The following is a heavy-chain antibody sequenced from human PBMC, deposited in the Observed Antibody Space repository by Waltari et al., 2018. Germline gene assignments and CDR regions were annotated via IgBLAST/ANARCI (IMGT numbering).Heavy chain of an antibody. V-gene: IGHV1-69*13. CDR1: GGTFSSYA. Sequence: QVQLVQSGAEVKKPGSSVKVSCKASGGTFSSYAISWVRQAPGHGLEWMGGIIPIFGTANYAQKFQGRVTITADESTSTAYMELSSLRSEDTAVYYCARDRGIFGVVIIPVGFDPWGQGTLVTVSS. D-gene: IGHD3-3*01. J-gene: IGHJ5*02. CDR3: ARDRGIFGVVIIPVGFDP. CDR2: IIPIFGTA.